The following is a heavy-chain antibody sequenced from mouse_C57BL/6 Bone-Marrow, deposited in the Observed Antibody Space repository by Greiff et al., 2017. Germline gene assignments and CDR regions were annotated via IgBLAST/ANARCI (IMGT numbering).Heavy chain of an antibody. Sequence: VQLQQSGAELVRPGASVTLSCKASGYTFTDYEMHWVKQTPVHGLEWIGAIDPETGGTASNQKFKGKAILTDDKSSSTAYMELRSLTSEDSAVYYCTRTPITTVVAYWYFDVWGTGTTVTVSS. J-gene: IGHJ1*03. D-gene: IGHD1-1*01. V-gene: IGHV1-15*01. CDR2: IDPETGGT. CDR1: GYTFTDYE. CDR3: TRTPITTVVAYWYFDV.